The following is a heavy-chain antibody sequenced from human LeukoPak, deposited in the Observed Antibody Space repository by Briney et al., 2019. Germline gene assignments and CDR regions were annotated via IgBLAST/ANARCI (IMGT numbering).Heavy chain of an antibody. V-gene: IGHV3-23*01. Sequence: GGSLRLSCAASGFTFSSYAMNWVRQAPGKELEWVSAIGGSGGSTYYADSVKGRFTISRDNSKNTLYLQMNSLRAEDTAVYCCAKPKFTSRDGYNSPFDYWGQGTLVTVSS. CDR3: AKPKFTSRDGYNSPFDY. CDR2: IGGSGGST. D-gene: IGHD5-24*01. CDR1: GFTFSSYA. J-gene: IGHJ4*02.